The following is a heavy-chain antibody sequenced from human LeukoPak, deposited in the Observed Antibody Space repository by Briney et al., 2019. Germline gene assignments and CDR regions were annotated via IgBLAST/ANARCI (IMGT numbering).Heavy chain of an antibody. CDR3: ARDPREWGLPYFDC. D-gene: IGHD1-26*01. J-gene: IGHJ4*02. CDR1: GFTFSRYT. V-gene: IGHV3-48*01. Sequence: PGGSLRLSCAASGFTFSRYTMNWVRQAPGKGLEWISDISSSSTTKHYADSVKGRFTISRDNAKNSLYLQMNSLRAEDTAVYYCARDPREWGLPYFDCWGQGTLVTVSS. CDR2: ISSSSTTK.